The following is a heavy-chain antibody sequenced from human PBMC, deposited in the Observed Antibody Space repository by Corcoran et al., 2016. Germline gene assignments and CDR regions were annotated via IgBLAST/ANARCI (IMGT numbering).Heavy chain of an antibody. D-gene: IGHD3-10*01. CDR2: INHSGST. Sequence: QVQLQQWGAGLLKPSETLSLTCAVHGGSFSGYHWSWIRQPPGKGLEWIGEINHSGSTNYNPSLKSRVTTLIDMSKNQFSLKLSSVTAADTAVYFCARRPIYGSATYYTSFDLWGQGTMVTVSS. CDR3: ARRPIYGSATYYTSFDL. CDR1: GGSFSGYH. V-gene: IGHV4-34*02. J-gene: IGHJ3*01.